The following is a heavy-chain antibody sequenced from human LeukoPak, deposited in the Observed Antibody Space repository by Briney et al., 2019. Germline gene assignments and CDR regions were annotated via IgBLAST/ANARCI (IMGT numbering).Heavy chain of an antibody. J-gene: IGHJ4*02. CDR2: ITSSSRYI. V-gene: IGHV3-21*01. CDR3: ARHVVAVGFDY. CDR1: GFTFSTYT. D-gene: IGHD3-22*01. Sequence: GGSLRLSCAASGFTFSTYTMNWVRQAPGKGLEWVSSITSSSRYIYYADSVKGRFTISRDNAKNSLYLQMNSLRAEDTAVYYCARHVVAVGFDYWGQGTLVTVSS.